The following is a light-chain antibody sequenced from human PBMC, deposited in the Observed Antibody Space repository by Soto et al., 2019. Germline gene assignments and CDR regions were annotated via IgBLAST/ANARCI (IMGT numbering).Light chain of an antibody. Sequence: HSVLPKPPSASEIPGQRVTISCSRSSSNIGINTVDWFQQLPGTAPKLLIYNNNQRPSGVPDRFSGSKSGTSASLAISGLQSEDESDYYCAAWDDSLNGYVFGTGTKVTVL. V-gene: IGLV1-44*01. CDR3: AAWDDSLNGYV. CDR2: NNN. J-gene: IGLJ1*01. CDR1: SSNIGINT.